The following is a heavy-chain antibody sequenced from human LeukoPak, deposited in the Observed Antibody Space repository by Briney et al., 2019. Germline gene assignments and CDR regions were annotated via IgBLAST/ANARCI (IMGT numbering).Heavy chain of an antibody. Sequence: GGSLRLSCAASGFTFSSYSMNWVRQAPGKGLEWVSSISSSSSYIYYADSVKGRFTISRDNAKNSLYLQMNSLRAEDTAVYYCASPVYDILTGYQNDAFDIWGRGTMVTVSS. CDR3: ASPVYDILTGYQNDAFDI. J-gene: IGHJ3*02. CDR1: GFTFSSYS. D-gene: IGHD3-9*01. V-gene: IGHV3-21*01. CDR2: ISSSSSYI.